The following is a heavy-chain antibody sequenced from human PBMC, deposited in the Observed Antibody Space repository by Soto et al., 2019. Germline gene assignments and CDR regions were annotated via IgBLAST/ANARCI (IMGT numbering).Heavy chain of an antibody. V-gene: IGHV3-30-3*01. D-gene: IGHD6-6*01. CDR2: ISYDGSNK. CDR1: GFTFSSYA. CDR3: ARESIGSSSAYYYSGMVV. Sequence: GGSLRLSCAASGFTFSSYAMHWVRQAPGKGLEWVAVISYDGSNKYYADSVKGRFTISRDNSKSTLYLQMNSLRAEDTAVYYCARESIGSSSAYYYSGMVVWGQGTTDTVSS. J-gene: IGHJ6*02.